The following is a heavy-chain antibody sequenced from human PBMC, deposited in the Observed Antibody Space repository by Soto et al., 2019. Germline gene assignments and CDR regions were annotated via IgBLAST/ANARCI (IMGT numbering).Heavy chain of an antibody. J-gene: IGHJ3*01. V-gene: IGHV4-4*07. CDR3: VTSYHDYGVPFDV. D-gene: IGHD4-17*01. Sequence: SETLSLTCTVSGGSISRFYWSWIRQPAGKGLEWIGRIYISGSTNYNPSLKSRVTVSLDTSKNHFSLKLNSVTAADTAVYYCVTSYHDYGVPFDVWGQGTMVTVSS. CDR1: GGSISRFY. CDR2: IYISGST.